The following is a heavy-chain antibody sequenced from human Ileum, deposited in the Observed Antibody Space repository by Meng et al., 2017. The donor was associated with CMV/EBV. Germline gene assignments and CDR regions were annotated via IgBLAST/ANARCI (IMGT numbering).Heavy chain of an antibody. CDR3: ARDAAYSSGYSGYGGADY. CDR1: FSNYA. D-gene: IGHD3-22*01. Sequence: FSNYAMHWVRQAPGKGLELVALISYDGSNTYYTDSVKGRVTVSRDKSKNMMFLQMNSLRAEDTAVYYCARDAAYSSGYSGYGGADYWGQGTLVTVSS. CDR2: ISYDGSNT. J-gene: IGHJ4*02. V-gene: IGHV3-30*04.